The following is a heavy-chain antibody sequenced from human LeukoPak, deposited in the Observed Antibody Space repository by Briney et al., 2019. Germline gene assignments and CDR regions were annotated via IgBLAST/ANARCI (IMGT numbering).Heavy chain of an antibody. Sequence: PGVSLRLSCAASGFTVDGYEMNWVRQAPGKGLEWVSYISSSGTIVYYADFVKGRFTISRDNAKNSLYLQMNSLRAEDTAVYYCARDRIVGGRPSLDYWGLGTLVTVSS. J-gene: IGHJ4*02. CDR1: GFTVDGYE. D-gene: IGHD1-26*01. V-gene: IGHV3-48*03. CDR2: ISSSGTIV. CDR3: ARDRIVGGRPSLDY.